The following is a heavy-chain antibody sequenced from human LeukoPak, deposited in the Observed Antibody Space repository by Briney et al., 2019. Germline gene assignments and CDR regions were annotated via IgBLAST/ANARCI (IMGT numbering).Heavy chain of an antibody. D-gene: IGHD3-9*01. CDR1: GGSISSYY. CDR3: ARHFDWLLFAFDI. Sequence: SETLSLTCTVSGGSISSYYWSWIRQPPGKGLEWIGYIYYSGSTNYNPSLKSRVTISVDTSKNQFSLKLSSVTAADTAVYYCARHFDWLLFAFDIWGQGTMVTVSS. J-gene: IGHJ3*02. V-gene: IGHV4-59*08. CDR2: IYYSGST.